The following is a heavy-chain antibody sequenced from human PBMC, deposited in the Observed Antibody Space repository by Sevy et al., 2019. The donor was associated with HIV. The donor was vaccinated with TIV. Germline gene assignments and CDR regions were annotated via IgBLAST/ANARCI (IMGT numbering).Heavy chain of an antibody. V-gene: IGHV4-30-4*01. Sequence: SETLSLTCTVSGVSITSGDHYWSWIRQPPGKGLEGIGYIYYSGSTYYNPSLKSRVTMSVDTSKNQFSLKLSSVTAADTAVYYCASPTDYGMDVWGQRTTVTVSS. J-gene: IGHJ6*02. CDR2: IYYSGST. CDR3: ASPTDYGMDV. CDR1: GVSITSGDHY.